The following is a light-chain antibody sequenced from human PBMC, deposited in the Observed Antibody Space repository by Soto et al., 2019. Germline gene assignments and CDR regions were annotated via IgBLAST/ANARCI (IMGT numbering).Light chain of an antibody. V-gene: IGLV2-14*03. CDR3: SSYTSSSISYV. CDR1: ISDVGSYNY. Sequence: QSVLTQPASVSGSPGQSITISCTGTISDVGSYNYVSWYQQHPGKAPKLMIYEVSNRPSGIFNRFSGSKSGNTASLTISGLQAKDEADYYCSSYTSSSISYVFGTGTKVTVL. CDR2: EVS. J-gene: IGLJ1*01.